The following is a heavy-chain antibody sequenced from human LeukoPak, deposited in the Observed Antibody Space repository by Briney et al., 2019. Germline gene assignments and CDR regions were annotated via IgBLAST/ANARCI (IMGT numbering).Heavy chain of an antibody. CDR2: ISGNGGST. J-gene: IGHJ4*02. D-gene: IGHD3-10*01. CDR1: AFTFSNYL. CDR3: AKWGAQSGNYRVVDC. V-gene: IGHV3-64*04. Sequence: GGSLRLSCPASAFTFSNYLMHCVRQAPGKGLEYVSAISGNGGSTYYVDSVKGRFTISRDNSKNTLFLQMNSLRVEDTAVYYCAKWGAQSGNYRVVDCWGRGTLVTVSS.